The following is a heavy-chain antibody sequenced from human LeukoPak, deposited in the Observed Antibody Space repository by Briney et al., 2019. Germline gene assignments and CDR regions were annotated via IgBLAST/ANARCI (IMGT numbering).Heavy chain of an antibody. V-gene: IGHV4-34*01. D-gene: IGHD3-16*01. J-gene: IGHJ5*02. CDR1: GGSISTYY. CDR2: INHSGST. CDR3: ARGVPRGGPTYNWFDP. Sequence: SETLSLTCTVSGGSISTYYWSWIRQPPGKGLEWIGEINHSGSTNYNPSLKSRVTISVDTSKNQFSLKLSSVTAADTAVYYCARGVPRGGPTYNWFDPWGQGTLVTVSS.